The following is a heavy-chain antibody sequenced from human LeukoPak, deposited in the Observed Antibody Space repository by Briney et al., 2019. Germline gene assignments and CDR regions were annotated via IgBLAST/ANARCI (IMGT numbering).Heavy chain of an antibody. CDR2: INPSDGST. CDR3: ARELLKDFDY. D-gene: IGHD3-10*01. V-gene: IGHV1-46*01. J-gene: IGHJ4*02. Sequence: GASVKVSCKASGYTFTGYYMHWVRQAPGQGLEWMGIINPSDGSTNYAQKLQGRVTMTTDTSTSTAYMELRSLRSDDTAVYYCARELLKDFDYWGQGTLVTVSS. CDR1: GYTFTGYY.